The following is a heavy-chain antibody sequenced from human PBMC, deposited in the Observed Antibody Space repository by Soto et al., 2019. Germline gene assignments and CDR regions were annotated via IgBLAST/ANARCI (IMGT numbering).Heavy chain of an antibody. CDR1: GFTFSNYY. CDR2: ISPDGDMT. J-gene: IGHJ4*02. D-gene: IGHD3-9*01. Sequence: ASVKVSCKASGFTFSNYYMHWVRQAPEQGPQWMGIISPDGDMTTYAQRFQGRVTMTRDTSTSTVYMELSSLTSEDTAVYYCARAAFDQYFDFWGQGTQVTVSS. CDR3: ARAAFDQYFDF. V-gene: IGHV1-46*01.